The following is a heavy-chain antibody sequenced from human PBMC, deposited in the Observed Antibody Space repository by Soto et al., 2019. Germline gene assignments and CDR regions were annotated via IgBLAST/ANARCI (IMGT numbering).Heavy chain of an antibody. J-gene: IGHJ3*02. CDR3: ARIIGYCRNNDCSWTFDI. Sequence: LKISCKTSGYSFISYWVAWVRQLPGKGLEWMGTFYPGDSTSTYSPSFQGQVTISVDKSISTAYLQLSSLKASDTAMYYCARIIGYCRNNDCSWTFDIWGQGTMVTVSS. D-gene: IGHD2-15*01. CDR2: FYPGDSTS. CDR1: GYSFISYW. V-gene: IGHV5-51*01.